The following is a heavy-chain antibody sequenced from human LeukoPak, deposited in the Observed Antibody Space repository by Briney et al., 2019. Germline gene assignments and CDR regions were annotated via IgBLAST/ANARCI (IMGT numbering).Heavy chain of an antibody. CDR3: ARANPVYGDFDY. V-gene: IGHV3-NL1*01. CDR1: GFTFSGCG. CDR2: IFPNGNT. Sequence: GGSLRLSCAASGFTFSGCGMHWVRQAPGKGLEWVSLIFPNGNTYYADFVQGRFSISRDNSKNTLFLDMNSLRADDTAVFFCARANPVYGDFDYWGQGTLVTVSS. J-gene: IGHJ4*02. D-gene: IGHD4-17*01.